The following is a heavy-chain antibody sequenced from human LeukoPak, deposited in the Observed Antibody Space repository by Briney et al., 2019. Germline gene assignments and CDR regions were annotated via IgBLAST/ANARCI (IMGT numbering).Heavy chain of an antibody. V-gene: IGHV1-18*01. CDR3: ARTPSYYYGSGSYYNN. D-gene: IGHD3-10*01. J-gene: IGHJ4*02. CDR1: GYTFTSYG. Sequence: ASVKVSCKASGYTFTSYGISWVRQAPGQGLEWMGWISAYNGNTNYAQKLQGRVTMTTDTSTSTAYMGLRSLRSDDTAVYYCARTPSYYYGSGSYYNNWGQGTLVTVSS. CDR2: ISAYNGNT.